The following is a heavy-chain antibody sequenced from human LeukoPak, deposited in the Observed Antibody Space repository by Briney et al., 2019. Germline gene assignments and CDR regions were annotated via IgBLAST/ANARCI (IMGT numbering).Heavy chain of an antibody. Sequence: RSSETLSLTCAVYGGSFSGYYWSWTRQPPGKGLEWIGEINHSGSTNYNPSLKSRVTISVDTSKNQFSLKLSSVTAADTAVYYCARGRWVVVPAATFDYWGQGTLVTVSS. CDR3: ARGRWVVVPAATFDY. D-gene: IGHD2-2*01. CDR1: GGSFSGYY. J-gene: IGHJ4*02. V-gene: IGHV4-34*01. CDR2: INHSGST.